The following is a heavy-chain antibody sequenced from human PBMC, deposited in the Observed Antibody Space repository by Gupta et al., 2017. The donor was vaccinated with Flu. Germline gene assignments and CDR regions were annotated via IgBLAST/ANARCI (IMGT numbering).Heavy chain of an antibody. Sequence: RWASQAPGKGLEWVSTISGSSVTTYYADAVKGRFTIHRDNSMNTLYLHQDSLRAEDTAFDDCASDCGGHCSSGNCYQQTDVWGQGTLVTVSS. D-gene: IGHD2-15*01. J-gene: IGHJ4*02. CDR3: ASDCGGHCSSGNCYQQTDV. V-gene: IGHV3-23*01. CDR2: ISGSSVTT.